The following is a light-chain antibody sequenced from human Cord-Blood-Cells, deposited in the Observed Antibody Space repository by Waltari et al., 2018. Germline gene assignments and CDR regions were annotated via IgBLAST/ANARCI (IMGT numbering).Light chain of an antibody. CDR1: QSISSY. CDR2: AES. Sequence: DIQMTQSPSSLSASVGDRVTITCRASQSISSYLNWYQQKQGKAPKLLIYAESSLQRGVPSRFSGSGSWTDFTLTISILQPEDFATYYCQQSYSTPYTFGQGTKLEIK. J-gene: IGKJ2*01. V-gene: IGKV1-39*01. CDR3: QQSYSTPYT.